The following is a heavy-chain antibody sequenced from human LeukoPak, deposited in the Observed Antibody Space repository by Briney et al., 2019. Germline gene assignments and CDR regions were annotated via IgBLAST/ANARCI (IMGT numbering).Heavy chain of an antibody. CDR3: ARDLSYCSSTSCYRYFDY. V-gene: IGHV4-59*12. CDR1: GGSISSYY. J-gene: IGHJ4*02. Sequence: SETLSLTCTVSGGSISSYYWSWIRQPPGKGLEWIGYIYYSGSTNYNPSLKSRVTISVDTSKNQFSLKLSSVTAADTAVYYCARDLSYCSSTSCYRYFDYWGQGTLVTVSS. D-gene: IGHD2-2*02. CDR2: IYYSGST.